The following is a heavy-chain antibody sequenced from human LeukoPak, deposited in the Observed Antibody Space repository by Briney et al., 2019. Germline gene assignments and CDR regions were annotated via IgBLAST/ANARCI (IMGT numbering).Heavy chain of an antibody. CDR2: ISGSGSST. CDR1: GFTFSSYG. J-gene: IGHJ4*02. D-gene: IGHD6-13*01. V-gene: IGHV3-23*01. CDR3: ATSFGPVIAAAGTGAD. Sequence: GGTLRLSCAASGFTFSSYGMSWVRQAPGKGLEWVSVISGSGSSTYYADSVKGRFTISRDNSKNTLYLQMNSLRAEDTAVYYCATSFGPVIAAAGTGADWGQGTLVTVSS.